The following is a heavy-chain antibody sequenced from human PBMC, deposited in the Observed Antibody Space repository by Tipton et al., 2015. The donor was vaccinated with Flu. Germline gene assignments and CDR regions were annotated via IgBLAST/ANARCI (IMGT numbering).Heavy chain of an antibody. Sequence: SLRLSCAASGFSFEDYAMNWVRQAPGKGLEWVSGITWNSGTIGYADSVKGRFTISRDNAKNSLYLQMNSLRAEDTALYCCAKDLARFNFWSGDKWGLDAVDFWGQGTLVTVSS. CDR1: GFSFEDYA. V-gene: IGHV3-9*01. CDR3: AKDLARFNFWSGDKWGLDAVDF. CDR2: ITWNSGTI. D-gene: IGHD3-3*01. J-gene: IGHJ4*02.